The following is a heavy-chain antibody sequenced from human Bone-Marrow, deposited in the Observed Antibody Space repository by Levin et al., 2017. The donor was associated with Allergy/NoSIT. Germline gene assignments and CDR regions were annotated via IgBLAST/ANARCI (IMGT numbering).Heavy chain of an antibody. Sequence: GGSLRLSCTASGFTFNDYAMHWVRQAPGKGLEWVAVIWSDGIDKSFADSVKGRFTISRDNSKNSLFLQMNSLRDEDTAVYYCATDTSRWSPKYYFDYWGQGTLVTVSS. D-gene: IGHD2-2*01. CDR2: IWSDGIDK. V-gene: IGHV3-33*01. CDR1: GFTFNDYA. J-gene: IGHJ4*02. CDR3: ATDTSRWSPKYYFDY.